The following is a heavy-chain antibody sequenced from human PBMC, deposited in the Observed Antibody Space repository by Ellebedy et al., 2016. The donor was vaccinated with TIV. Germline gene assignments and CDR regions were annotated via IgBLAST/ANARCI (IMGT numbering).Heavy chain of an antibody. D-gene: IGHD3-10*01. CDR3: ARGDGSGTYCDTFNV. J-gene: IGHJ3*01. CDR1: GFTFSNYG. V-gene: IGHV3-74*01. Sequence: GGSLRLXXAASGFTFSNYGMSWVRQAPGKGLVWVSRIDTYGSSTTYADSVKGRFTISRDNAKNTVYLQMNSLRAEDTAVYYCARGDGSGTYCDTFNVWGQGTMVTVSS. CDR2: IDTYGSST.